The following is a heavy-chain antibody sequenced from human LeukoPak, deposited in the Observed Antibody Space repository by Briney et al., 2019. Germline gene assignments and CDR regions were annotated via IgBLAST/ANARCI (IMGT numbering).Heavy chain of an antibody. CDR3: ARRAGGGYYFDY. D-gene: IGHD3-16*01. CDR2: ISSSGNTI. CDR1: VFTFSSYE. V-gene: IGHV3-48*03. Sequence: HPGGSLRLSCAVSVFTFSSYEINWVRQAPGKGLEWVSYISSSGNTIYYADSVKGRFTISRDNAKNSLSLQMNSLGAEDTAVYYCARRAGGGYYFDYWGQGTLVTVSS. J-gene: IGHJ4*02.